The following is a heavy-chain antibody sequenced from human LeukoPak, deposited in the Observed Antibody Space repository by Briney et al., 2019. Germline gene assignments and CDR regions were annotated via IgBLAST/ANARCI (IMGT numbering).Heavy chain of an antibody. Sequence: ASVKVSCKASGYTFTSYDINWVRQATGRGLEWMGWMNPNSGNTGYAQKFQGRVTITRNTSISTAYMELSSLRSEDTAVYYCARMVRGVIINQIPFDYWGQGTLVTVSS. V-gene: IGHV1-8*03. CDR3: ARMVRGVIINQIPFDY. CDR1: GYTFTSYD. J-gene: IGHJ4*02. D-gene: IGHD3-10*01. CDR2: MNPNSGNT.